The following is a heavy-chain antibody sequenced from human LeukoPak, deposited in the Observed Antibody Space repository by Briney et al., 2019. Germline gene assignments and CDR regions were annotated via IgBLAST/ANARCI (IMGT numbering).Heavy chain of an antibody. CDR3: AKAAPPRYCSGTSCYTGSMDV. J-gene: IGHJ6*02. CDR1: GFTFDDYA. V-gene: IGHV3-9*01. D-gene: IGHD2-2*02. Sequence: GRSLRLSCAASGFTFDDYAMPWVRQAPGKGLEWVSGISWNSGSIGYADSLKGRFTISRDNAKNSLYLQMNSLRGEDTALYYCAKAAPPRYCSGTSCYTGSMDVWGQGTTVTVSS. CDR2: ISWNSGSI.